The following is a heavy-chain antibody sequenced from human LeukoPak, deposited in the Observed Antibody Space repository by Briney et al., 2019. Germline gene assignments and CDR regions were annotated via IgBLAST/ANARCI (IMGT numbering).Heavy chain of an antibody. Sequence: GGSLRLSCAASGFTFINAWMGWVRRAPGKGLEWVGRIKSKTDGGTTDYAAPVKGRFTISRDDSKNTLYLQMNSLKTEDTAVYYCTTDVRFLEWFSPRGQGTLVTVSS. CDR3: TTDVRFLEWFSP. V-gene: IGHV3-15*01. D-gene: IGHD3-3*01. CDR2: IKSKTDGGTT. J-gene: IGHJ4*02. CDR1: GFTFINAW.